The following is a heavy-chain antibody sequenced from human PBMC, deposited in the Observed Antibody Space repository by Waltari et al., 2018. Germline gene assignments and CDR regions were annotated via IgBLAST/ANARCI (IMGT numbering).Heavy chain of an antibody. D-gene: IGHD3-10*01. CDR3: ARMDYGSYNWFDP. CDR1: GGTFSSYA. CDR2: IIPSCGTA. Sequence: QVQLVQSGAEVKKPGSSVKVSCKASGGTFSSYAISWVRRAPGQGLEWMGRIIPSCGTANYAQKFQGRVTITADKSTSTAYMELSSLRSEDTAVYYCARMDYGSYNWFDPWGQGTLVTVSS. V-gene: IGHV1-69*08. J-gene: IGHJ5*02.